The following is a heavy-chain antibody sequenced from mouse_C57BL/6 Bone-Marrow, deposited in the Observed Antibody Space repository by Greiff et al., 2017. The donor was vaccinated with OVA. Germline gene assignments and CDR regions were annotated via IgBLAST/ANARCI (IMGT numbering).Heavy chain of an antibody. V-gene: IGHV1-54*01. CDR1: GYAFTNYL. Sequence: VKLQESGAELVRPGTSVKVSCKASGYAFTNYLIEWVKQRPGQGLEWIGVINPGSGGTNYNEKFQGKATLTADKSSSTAYMQLSSLTSEDSAVYFCAAGDGYYYCDYWGQGTTLTVSS. CDR3: AAGDGYYYCDY. CDR2: INPGSGGT. D-gene: IGHD2-3*01. J-gene: IGHJ2*01.